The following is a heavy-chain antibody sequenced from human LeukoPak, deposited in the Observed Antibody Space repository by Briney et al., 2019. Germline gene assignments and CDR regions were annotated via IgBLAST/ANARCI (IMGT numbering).Heavy chain of an antibody. CDR3: VRGNPFGEY. CDR1: GFTFSSYG. CDR2: IWYDGSNK. V-gene: IGHV3-33*01. D-gene: IGHD3-16*01. Sequence: GGPLRLSCAASGFTFSSYGMHWVRRAPGKGLEWVAVIWYDGSNKYYADSVKGRFTISRDNSKNSLYLQMNSLRVEDTAVYYCVRGNPFGEYWGQGTLVTVSS. J-gene: IGHJ4*02.